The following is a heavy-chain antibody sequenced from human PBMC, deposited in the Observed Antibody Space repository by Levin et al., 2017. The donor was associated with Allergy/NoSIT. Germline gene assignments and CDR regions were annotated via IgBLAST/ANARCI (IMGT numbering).Heavy chain of an antibody. D-gene: IGHD3-10*01. V-gene: IGHV3-23*01. J-gene: IGHJ5*02. CDR3: AKDQDAVFGDDWFDP. CDR1: GFTFTSYA. CDR2: ISGSGGTT. Sequence: PGGSLRLSCAASGFTFTSYAMTWVRQPPGKGLEWVSAISGSGGTTYYADSVKGRFTISRDNSKNTVFLQMNSLRAEDTAIYYCAKDQDAVFGDDWFDPWGQGTLVTVSS.